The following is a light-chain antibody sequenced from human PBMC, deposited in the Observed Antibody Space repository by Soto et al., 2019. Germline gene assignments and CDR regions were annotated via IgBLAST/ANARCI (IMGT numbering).Light chain of an antibody. CDR2: GAS. V-gene: IGKV3-15*01. J-gene: IGKJ1*01. CDR3: QQYNNWPPWT. Sequence: EIVMTQSPTTLSVSPGERAALSCRASQSVSSDLAWYHQKPGQAPRLLIYGASTRATGIPARFSGSGSGTEFTLTINSLQSEDFAVYYCQQYNNWPPWTFGQGTKVDI. CDR1: QSVSSD.